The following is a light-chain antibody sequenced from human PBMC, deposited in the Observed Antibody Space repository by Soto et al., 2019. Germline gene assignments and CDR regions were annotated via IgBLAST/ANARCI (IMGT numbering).Light chain of an antibody. CDR2: GAS. CDR3: QQYNSWPLT. J-gene: IGKJ4*01. V-gene: IGKV3-15*01. Sequence: EIVLTQSPATLSLSPGERATLSCRASQSVSSYLAWYQQKPGQAPRLLMYGASTRATGFPARFSGSRSGTEFTLTISSLQSEDFAVYSCQQYNSWPLTFGGGTRVEIK. CDR1: QSVSSY.